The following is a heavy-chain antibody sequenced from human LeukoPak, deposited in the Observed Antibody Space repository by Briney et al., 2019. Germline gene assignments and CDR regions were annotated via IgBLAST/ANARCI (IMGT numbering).Heavy chain of an antibody. D-gene: IGHD6-13*01. Sequence: ASVKVSCTASGYTFTGYYMHWVRQAPGQGLEWMGWINPNSGGTNYAQKFQGRVTMTRDTSISTAYMELSRLRSDDTAVYYCARDVGPYSSSWFDYWGQGTLVTVSS. V-gene: IGHV1-2*02. CDR3: ARDVGPYSSSWFDY. CDR2: INPNSGGT. CDR1: GYTFTGYY. J-gene: IGHJ4*02.